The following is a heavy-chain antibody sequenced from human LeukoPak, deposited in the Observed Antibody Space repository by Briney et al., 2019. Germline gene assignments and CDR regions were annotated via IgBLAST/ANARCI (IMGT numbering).Heavy chain of an antibody. D-gene: IGHD5-18*01. J-gene: IGHJ5*02. CDR2: TVATGAGT. CDR1: GFTFSSHV. V-gene: IGHV3-23*01. Sequence: AGSLRLSCVASGFTFSSHVMSWVRHAPGKGLEWVSATVATGAGTYYADSVKGRFTISRDNSKSTLYLQMNSLRAEDTAVYYCANRVGYSYGAWGQGTLVTVSS. CDR3: ANRVGYSYGA.